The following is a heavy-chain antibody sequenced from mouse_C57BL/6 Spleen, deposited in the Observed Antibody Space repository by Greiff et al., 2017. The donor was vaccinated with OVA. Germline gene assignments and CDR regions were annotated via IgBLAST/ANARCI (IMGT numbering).Heavy chain of an antibody. D-gene: IGHD2-3*01. CDR1: GYTFTDYY. J-gene: IGHJ3*01. CDR2: INPNNGGT. Sequence: VQLQQSGPELVKPGASVKISCKASGYTFTDYYMNWVKQSHGQSLEWIGDINPNNGGTSYNQKFKGKATLTVDKSSSTAYMELRSLTSEDSAVYYCARGDGYYEFAYWGQGTLVTVSA. V-gene: IGHV1-26*01. CDR3: ARGDGYYEFAY.